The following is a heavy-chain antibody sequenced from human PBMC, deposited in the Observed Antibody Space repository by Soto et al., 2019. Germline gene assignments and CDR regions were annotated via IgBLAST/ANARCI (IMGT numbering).Heavy chain of an antibody. CDR2: ISSNGDTT. V-gene: IGHV3-64D*06. J-gene: IGHJ4*02. Sequence: EVHLVESGGTLVQPGGSLRVACSASGFDFQNYAMHWVRQPPVKGPEYLSGISSNGDTTYYADSVKDRITISRDNSNNAVYLQLGILRTADAAVYHCVKGRCRTTTCYTVFLDFWGRGTLVTVSS. CDR3: VKGRCRTTTCYTVFLDF. D-gene: IGHD2-2*01. CDR1: GFDFQNYA.